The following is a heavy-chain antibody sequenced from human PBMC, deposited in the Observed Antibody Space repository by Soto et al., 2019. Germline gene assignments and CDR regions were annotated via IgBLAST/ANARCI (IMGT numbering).Heavy chain of an antibody. Sequence: QVQLVESGGGVVQPGRSLRLSCAASGFTFSSYAMHWVRQAPGKGLEWVAVISYDGSNKYYADSVKGRFTISRDNSKNTLYLQMNSLRAEDTAVYYCAREEGYDSSGYYLHGMDVW. CDR3: AREEGYDSSGYYLHGMDV. D-gene: IGHD3-22*01. CDR2: ISYDGSNK. CDR1: GFTFSSYA. J-gene: IGHJ6*01. V-gene: IGHV3-30-3*01.